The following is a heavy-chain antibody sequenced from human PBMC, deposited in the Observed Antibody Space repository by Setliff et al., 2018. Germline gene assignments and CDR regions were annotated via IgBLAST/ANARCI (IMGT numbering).Heavy chain of an antibody. Sequence: ASVKVSCKASGFTSTNYAIHWVRQAPGQRLEWMGWMNAGNGDTKYSQKFQGRVTFTRDTSASTAYMDLSSLRSEDTAVYYCVRDQARVYGDYETISWFDTWGQGTLVTVSS. CDR1: GFTSTNYA. J-gene: IGHJ5*02. CDR3: VRDQARVYGDYETISWFDT. CDR2: MNAGNGDT. D-gene: IGHD4-17*01. V-gene: IGHV1-3*01.